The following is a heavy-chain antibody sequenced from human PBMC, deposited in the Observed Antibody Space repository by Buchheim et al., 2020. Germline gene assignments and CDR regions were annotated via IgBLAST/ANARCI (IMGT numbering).Heavy chain of an antibody. V-gene: IGHV3-48*02. CDR2: ISSSSSTI. Sequence: VQLVESGGGVVQPGRSLRLSCAASGFTFSSYGMHWVRQAPGKGLEWVSYISSSSSTIYYADSVKGRFTISRDNAKNSLYLQMNSLRDEDTAVYYCARTLTIFGVVVGPDYWGQGTL. J-gene: IGHJ4*02. CDR3: ARTLTIFGVVVGPDY. D-gene: IGHD3-3*01. CDR1: GFTFSSYG.